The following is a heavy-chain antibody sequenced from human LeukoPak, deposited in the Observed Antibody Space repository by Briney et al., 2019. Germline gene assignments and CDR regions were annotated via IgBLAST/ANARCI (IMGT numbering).Heavy chain of an antibody. V-gene: IGHV4-59*08. J-gene: IGHJ2*01. CDR3: ARRMGVDWYFDL. CDR1: GGSISSYY. Sequence: SETLSLTCTVSGGSISSYYWSWIRQPPGKGLEWIGYIYYSGSTNYNPSLKSRVTISVDTSKNQFSLKLSSVPAADTAVFYCARRMGVDWYFDLWGRGTLVTVSS. CDR2: IYYSGST. D-gene: IGHD2-8*01.